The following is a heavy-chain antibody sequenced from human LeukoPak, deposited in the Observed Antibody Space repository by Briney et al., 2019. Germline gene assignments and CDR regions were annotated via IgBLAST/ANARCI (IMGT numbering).Heavy chain of an antibody. J-gene: IGHJ6*04. D-gene: IGHD3-10*02. CDR2: ISSSSSYI. CDR3: AELGITMIGGA. CDR1: GFTFSSYR. Sequence: GGSLRLSCAASGFTFSSYRMNWVRQAPGKGLEWVSSISSSSSYIYYADSVKGRFTISRDNAKNSLYLQVNSLRAEDTAVYYCAELGITMIGGAWGKGTTVTISS. V-gene: IGHV3-21*01.